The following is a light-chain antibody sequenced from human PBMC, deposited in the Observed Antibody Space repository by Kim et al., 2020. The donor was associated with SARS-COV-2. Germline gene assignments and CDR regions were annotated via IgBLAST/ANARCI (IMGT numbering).Light chain of an antibody. CDR2: GAS. Sequence: LSLSPGERATLSCRASQSVSTNYLAWYQHKPGQAPRLLISGASNRATGIPDRFSGSVSGTDFILTISRLEPEDFAVYYCQHYGSSPPFSFGQGTKLEI. V-gene: IGKV3-20*01. J-gene: IGKJ2*03. CDR3: QHYGSSPPFS. CDR1: QSVSTNY.